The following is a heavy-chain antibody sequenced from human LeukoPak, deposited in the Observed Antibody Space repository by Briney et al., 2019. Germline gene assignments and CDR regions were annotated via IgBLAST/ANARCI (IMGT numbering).Heavy chain of an antibody. CDR3: LTILEATIDAFDI. J-gene: IGHJ3*02. CDR1: GFTFSSFA. D-gene: IGHD1-26*01. V-gene: IGHV3-23*01. CDR2: ISGSGGST. Sequence: GGSLRLSCAASGFTFSSFAMSWVRQAPGKGLEWVSAISGSGGSTYYADSVKGRFTISRDNAKNTLYLQMNSLRAEDTAVYYCLTILEATIDAFDIWGQGTMVTVSS.